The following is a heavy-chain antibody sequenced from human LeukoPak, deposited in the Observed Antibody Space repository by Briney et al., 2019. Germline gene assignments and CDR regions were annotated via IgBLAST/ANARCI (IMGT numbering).Heavy chain of an antibody. CDR3: AKLMTTVTGWFDP. J-gene: IGHJ5*02. Sequence: GGSLRLSCAASGFTVSSNYMSWVRQAPGKGLEWVSVIYSGGSTYYADSVKGRFTISRDNSKNTLYLQMNSLRAEDTAVYYCAKLMTTVTGWFDPWGQGTLVTVSS. CDR1: GFTVSSNY. CDR2: IYSGGST. V-gene: IGHV3-53*01. D-gene: IGHD4-17*01.